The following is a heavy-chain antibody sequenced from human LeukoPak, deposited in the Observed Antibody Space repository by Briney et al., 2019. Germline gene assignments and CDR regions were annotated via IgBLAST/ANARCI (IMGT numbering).Heavy chain of an antibody. D-gene: IGHD3-9*01. V-gene: IGHV1-24*01. J-gene: IGHJ4*02. CDR1: GYTPTELS. CDR2: FHPEDGET. CDR3: ATSVRYSDWSFFRLAY. Sequence: ASVKVSCKVSGYTPTELSMHWVRQAPGKGLEWMGGFHPEDGETIYAQKFQGRVTMTEDTSTDTAYMGLRSLRSDDTAVYYCATSVRYSDWSFFRLAYWGQGTQVTVSS.